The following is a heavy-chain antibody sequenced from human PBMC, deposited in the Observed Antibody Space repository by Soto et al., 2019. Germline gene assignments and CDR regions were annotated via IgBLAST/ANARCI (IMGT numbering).Heavy chain of an antibody. CDR2: INPSGGST. J-gene: IGHJ6*02. Sequence: GASVKVSCKGAGYTFTXYYMHWGRQAPGQGLEWMGIINPSGGSTSYAQKFQGRVTMTRDTSTSTVYMELSSLRSEDTAVYYCARDALTYYDFWSGYYPYYYYGMDVWGQGTTLTVSS. D-gene: IGHD3-3*01. CDR1: GYTFTXYY. V-gene: IGHV1-46*01. CDR3: ARDALTYYDFWSGYYPYYYYGMDV.